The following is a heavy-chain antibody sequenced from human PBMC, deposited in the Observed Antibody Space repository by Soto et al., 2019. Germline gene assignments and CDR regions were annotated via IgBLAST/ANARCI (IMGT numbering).Heavy chain of an antibody. V-gene: IGHV4-4*07. J-gene: IGHJ5*02. Sequence: PSDTLSLTCTVSGGSITDCSWVWIRQPAGKGLAWIWRIFSSGSTNYKPPLKGRITMSLDTSKNQFSLKLNYATATDTAVYFCARDQGVVVNGDNWFDXWGQGILVTVSX. CDR2: IFSSGST. CDR3: ARDQGVVVNGDNWFDX. CDR1: GGSITDCS. D-gene: IGHD2-15*01.